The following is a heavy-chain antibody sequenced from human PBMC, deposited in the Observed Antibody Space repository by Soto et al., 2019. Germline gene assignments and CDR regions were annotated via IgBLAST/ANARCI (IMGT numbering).Heavy chain of an antibody. D-gene: IGHD4-4*01. CDR3: ASDPQYRSSLQVFDS. Sequence: QVQLLQSGAEVKKPGASVRVSCKASGYSFTRFGISWVRQAPGQGLEWVGRISTYNGNTKYAQKLEGSVTVSTDTSTSTAYMALRSLRSDDTAVYYCASDPQYRSSLQVFDSWGQGSLLSVSS. CDR1: GYSFTRFG. J-gene: IGHJ4*02. V-gene: IGHV1-18*01. CDR2: ISTYNGNT.